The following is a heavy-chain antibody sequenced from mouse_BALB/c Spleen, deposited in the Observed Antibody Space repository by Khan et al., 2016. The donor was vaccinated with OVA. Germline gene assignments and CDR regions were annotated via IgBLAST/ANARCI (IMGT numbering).Heavy chain of an antibody. D-gene: IGHD2-10*01. CDR3: ARQPYYHYYIMDY. J-gene: IGHJ4*01. CDR2: IWSDGST. V-gene: IGHV2-6-1*01. CDR1: GFSLTTYG. Sequence: QVHVKQSGPGLVAPSQSLSITCTISGFSLTTYGVHWVRQPPGKGLEWLVMIWSDGSTTYNSTLKSRLSISKDNSKSQVFLKMNSLQTDDTAMYYCARQPYYHYYIMDYWGQGTSVTVSS.